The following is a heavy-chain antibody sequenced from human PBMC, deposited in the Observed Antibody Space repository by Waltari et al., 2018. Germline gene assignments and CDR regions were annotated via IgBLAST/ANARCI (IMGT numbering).Heavy chain of an antibody. CDR3: ARVYWPRGFDY. Sequence: EVRLVESGGGLVQPGGSLRLSCAASGFNFSSYWMSWVRQAQGKGSEWVANIKQDGSYKNYVASGEGRFTVSGDNAKNSLYLQMNSLRAEDTAVYYCARVYWPRGFDYWGQGTLVTVSS. D-gene: IGHD2-8*02. CDR2: IKQDGSYK. CDR1: GFNFSSYW. V-gene: IGHV3-7*01. J-gene: IGHJ4*02.